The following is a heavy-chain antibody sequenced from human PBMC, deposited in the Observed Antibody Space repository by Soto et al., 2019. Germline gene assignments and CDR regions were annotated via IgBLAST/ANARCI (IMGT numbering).Heavy chain of an antibody. CDR3: AKGLSPLAPHV. V-gene: IGHV3-15*01. CDR2: MKSKTDAGTT. D-gene: IGHD2-21*01. CDR1: GFSFSTAS. Sequence: LTLSCAASGFSFSTASMSWVRHAPGNGPEWVGRMKSKTDAGTTDCAAHVKGRFTISRNDSENTLYWKMNSLKTDATAVYYCAKGLSPLAPHVWEHGTILTVYS. J-gene: IGHJ6*01.